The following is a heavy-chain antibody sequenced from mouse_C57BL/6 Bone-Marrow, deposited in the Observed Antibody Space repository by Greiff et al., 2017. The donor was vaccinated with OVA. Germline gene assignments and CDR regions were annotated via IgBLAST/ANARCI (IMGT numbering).Heavy chain of an antibody. V-gene: IGHV1-69*01. J-gene: IGHJ2*01. CDR2: IDPSDSYT. Sequence: QVQLQQPGAELVMPGASVTLSCKASGYTFTSYWMHWVKQRPGQGLEWIGEIDPSDSYTNYNQKFKGKSTLTVDKYSSTAYMQLSSLTSEDSAVYCCARGGPYYSNYADYWGQGTTLTVSS. D-gene: IGHD2-5*01. CDR3: ARGGPYYSNYADY. CDR1: GYTFTSYW.